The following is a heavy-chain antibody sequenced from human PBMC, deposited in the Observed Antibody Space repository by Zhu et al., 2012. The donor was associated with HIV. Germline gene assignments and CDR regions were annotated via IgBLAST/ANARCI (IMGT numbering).Heavy chain of an antibody. J-gene: IGHJ4*02. D-gene: IGHD3-3*02. CDR3: ARHSWTATDYFDY. CDR2: IYHSETT. CDR1: GSSIISTYY. V-gene: IGHV4-38-2*01. Sequence: QVQLQESGPGLVEPSETLSLTCAVSGSSIISTYYWGWIRQPPGKGLEWIGSIYHSETTYYNPSLKSRVTISIDTANNQFSLKLSSVTAADTAVYYCARHSWTATDYFDYWGQGTLVTVSS.